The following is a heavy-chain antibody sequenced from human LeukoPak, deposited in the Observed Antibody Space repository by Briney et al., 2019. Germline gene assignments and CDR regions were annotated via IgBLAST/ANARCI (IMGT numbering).Heavy chain of an antibody. D-gene: IGHD6-25*01. CDR3: ARDLFGDSSGDNWFDP. CDR1: GGTFSSYA. V-gene: IGHV1-69*13. Sequence: ASVKVSCKASGGTFSSYAISWVRPAPGQGLEWMGGIIPIFGTANYAQKFQGRVTITADESTSTAYMELSSLRSEDTAVYYCARDLFGDSSGDNWFDPWGQGTLVTVSS. CDR2: IIPIFGTA. J-gene: IGHJ5*02.